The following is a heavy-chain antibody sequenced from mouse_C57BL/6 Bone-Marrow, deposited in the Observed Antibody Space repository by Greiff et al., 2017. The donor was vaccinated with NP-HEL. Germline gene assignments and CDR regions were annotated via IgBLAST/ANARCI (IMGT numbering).Heavy chain of an antibody. D-gene: IGHD1-2*01. CDR3: ERWNYGRGYFDY. J-gene: IGHJ2*01. V-gene: IGHV1-72*01. CDR2: IDPNSGGT. CDR1: GYTFTSYW. Sequence: QVQLQQPGAELVKPGASVKLSCTASGYTFTSYWMHWVKQRPGRGLEWIGRIDPNSGGTKYAAKFKSKATLTVDKPSSTAYMQLSSLTSEDSAVYYGERWNYGRGYFDYWGQGTTLTVSA.